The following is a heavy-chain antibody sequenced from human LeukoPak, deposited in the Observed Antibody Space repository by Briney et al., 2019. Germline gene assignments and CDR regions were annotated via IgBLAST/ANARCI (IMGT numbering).Heavy chain of an antibody. J-gene: IGHJ5*02. Sequence: PGGSLRLSCAASGFSFSSNSMNWVRQAPGKGLEWVSAISGSGGSTYYADSVKGRFTISRDNSKNTLYLQMNSLRAEDTAVYYCAKDPMVDPWGQGTLVTVSS. CDR3: AKDPMVDP. V-gene: IGHV3-23*01. D-gene: IGHD3-10*01. CDR1: GFSFSSNS. CDR2: ISGSGGST.